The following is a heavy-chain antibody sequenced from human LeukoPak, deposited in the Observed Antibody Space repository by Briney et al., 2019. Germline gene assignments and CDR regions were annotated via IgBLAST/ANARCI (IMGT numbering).Heavy chain of an antibody. CDR2: ISSSSSYI. J-gene: IGHJ4*02. Sequence: GSLRLSCAASGFTFSSYSMNWVRPAPGKGLEWVSSISSSSSYIYYADSVKGRFTISRDNAKNSLYLQMNSLRAEDTAVYYCARVGSSGWYREDYWGQGTLVTVSS. CDR3: ARVGSSGWYREDY. V-gene: IGHV3-21*01. D-gene: IGHD6-19*01. CDR1: GFTFSSYS.